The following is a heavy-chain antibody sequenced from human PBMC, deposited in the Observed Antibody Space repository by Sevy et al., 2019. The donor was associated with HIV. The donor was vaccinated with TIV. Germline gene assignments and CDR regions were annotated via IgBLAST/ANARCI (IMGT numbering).Heavy chain of an antibody. CDR3: ARDHNIGDYYYGIDV. CDR2: IYYSGST. J-gene: IGHJ6*02. CDR1: GGSISSYY. Sequence: SETLSLTCTVSGGSISSYYWSWIRQPPGKGLEWIGYIYYSGSTNYNPSLKSRVTISVDTSKNQFSLKLSSVTAADTAVYYCARDHNIGDYYYGIDVWGQGTTVTVSS. V-gene: IGHV4-59*01. D-gene: IGHD1-20*01.